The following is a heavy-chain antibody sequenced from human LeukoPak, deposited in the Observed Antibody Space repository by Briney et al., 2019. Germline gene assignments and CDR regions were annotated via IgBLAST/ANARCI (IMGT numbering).Heavy chain of an antibody. CDR3: ARGSGEIDY. D-gene: IGHD3-10*01. J-gene: IGHJ4*02. Sequence: PSGTLSLTCSVSGGSISSHYWSWIRQSAGKGLEWIGRMYTSGSTDYNPSFQSRVTLSVDTSKNQFALRLTSVTAADTAVYYCARGSGEIDYWGQGTLVTVSS. CDR1: GGSISSHY. CDR2: MYTSGST. V-gene: IGHV4-4*07.